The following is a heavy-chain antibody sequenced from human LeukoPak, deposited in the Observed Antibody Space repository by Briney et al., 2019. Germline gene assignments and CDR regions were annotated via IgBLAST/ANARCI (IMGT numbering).Heavy chain of an antibody. CDR1: GGSFSGYY. CDR2: IYYSGST. CDR3: ARTNYGDYDY. V-gene: IGHV4-31*11. J-gene: IGHJ4*02. Sequence: SETLSLTCAVYGGSFSGYYWSWIRQHPGKGLEWIGYIYYSGSTYYNPSLKSRVTISVDTSKSQFSLKLSSVTAADTAVYYCARTNYGDYDYWGQGTLVTVSS. D-gene: IGHD4-17*01.